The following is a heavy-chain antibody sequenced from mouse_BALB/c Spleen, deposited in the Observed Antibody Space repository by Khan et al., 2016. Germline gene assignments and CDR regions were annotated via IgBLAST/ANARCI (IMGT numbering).Heavy chain of an antibody. CDR3: ASYGSSYPWFAY. Sequence: QVQLQQSGAELAKPGASVKMSCKASGYTFTSYWMHWVKQRPGQGLEWIGYINPSTGYTEYNQKFKDKATLTADKSSSTAYMQLSSLTSEDSAVYYCASYGSSYPWFAYWGQGTLVTVSA. CDR2: INPSTGYT. CDR1: GYTFTSYW. D-gene: IGHD1-1*01. J-gene: IGHJ3*01. V-gene: IGHV1-7*01.